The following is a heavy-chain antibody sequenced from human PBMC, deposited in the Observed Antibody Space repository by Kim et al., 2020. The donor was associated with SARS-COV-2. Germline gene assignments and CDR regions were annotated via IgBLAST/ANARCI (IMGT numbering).Heavy chain of an antibody. CDR2: IKNGDSSI. CDR3: ARHGVATIGTGWYFDL. V-gene: IGHV3-48*03. Sequence: GGSLRLSCAASGFTFSSYDMNWVRQAPGKGLEWVSYIKNGDSSIYYADSVKGRFTISRDNDKNSLYLQMNSLRDEDTAVYYCARHGVATIGTGWYFDLWGRGALVTVS. D-gene: IGHD6-13*01. CDR1: GFTFSSYD. J-gene: IGHJ2*01.